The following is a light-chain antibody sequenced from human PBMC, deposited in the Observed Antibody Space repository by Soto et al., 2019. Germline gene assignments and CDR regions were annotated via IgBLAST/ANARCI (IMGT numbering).Light chain of an antibody. J-gene: IGKJ2*01. CDR3: QEYGSSPYT. CDR1: QSVSSSY. Sequence: EIVSTQSPATLSLSPGERATLSCGASQSVSSSYLAWYPQKPGLAPRHLIYDASSRATGIPDRFSGSRSGTDFTLTISRLEPEDFAVDYCQEYGSSPYTFGQETNLEIK. V-gene: IGKV3D-20*01. CDR2: DAS.